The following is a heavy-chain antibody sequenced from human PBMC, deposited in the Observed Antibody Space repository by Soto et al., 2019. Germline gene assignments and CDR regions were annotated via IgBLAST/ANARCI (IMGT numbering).Heavy chain of an antibody. Sequence: GGSLRLSCAASGFTFSSYAMSWVRQAPGKGLEWVSAISGSGGSTYYADSVKGRFTISRDNSKNTLYLQMNSLRAEDTAVYYCAKDQPQVYYDSSGYYWYYWGQGTLVTVSS. CDR2: ISGSGGST. CDR3: AKDQPQVYYDSSGYYWYY. V-gene: IGHV3-23*01. CDR1: GFTFSSYA. J-gene: IGHJ4*02. D-gene: IGHD3-22*01.